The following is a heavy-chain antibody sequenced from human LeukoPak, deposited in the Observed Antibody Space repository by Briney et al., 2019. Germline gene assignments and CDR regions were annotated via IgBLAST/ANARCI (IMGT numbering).Heavy chain of an antibody. J-gene: IGHJ4*02. Sequence: GGSLRLPCAASGFTFDDYAMHWVRQAPGKGLEWVSGISWNSGSIGYADSVKGRFTISRDNAKNSLYLQMNSLRAEDTALYYCAKDRSGSYYVGFDYWGQGTLVTISS. CDR2: ISWNSGSI. CDR1: GFTFDDYA. V-gene: IGHV3-9*01. CDR3: AKDRSGSYYVGFDY. D-gene: IGHD1-26*01.